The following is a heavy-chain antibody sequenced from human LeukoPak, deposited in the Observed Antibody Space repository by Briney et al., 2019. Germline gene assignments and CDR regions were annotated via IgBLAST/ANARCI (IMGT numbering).Heavy chain of an antibody. J-gene: IGHJ4*02. CDR2: ISAYNGNT. Sequence: ASVEVSCKASGGTFSSYGISWVRQAPGQGLEWMGWISAYNGNTNYAQKLQGRVTMTTDTSTSTAYMELRSLRSDDTAVYYCARDDYDFWSGYFDYWGQGTLVTVSS. CDR1: GGTFSSYG. V-gene: IGHV1-18*01. D-gene: IGHD3-3*01. CDR3: ARDDYDFWSGYFDY.